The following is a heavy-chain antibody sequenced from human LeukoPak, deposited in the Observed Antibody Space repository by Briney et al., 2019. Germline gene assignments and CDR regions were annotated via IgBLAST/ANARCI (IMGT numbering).Heavy chain of an antibody. CDR3: ARPSYDSSHFDY. Sequence: PGGSLRLSCAASGFTFNSYAMHWVRQAPGKGLEYVSAISSNGGSTYYANFVKGRFTISRDNSKNTLYLQMGSLRAEDMAVYYCARPSYDSSHFDYWGQGTLVTVSS. V-gene: IGHV3-64*01. D-gene: IGHD3-22*01. CDR1: GFTFNSYA. J-gene: IGHJ4*02. CDR2: ISSNGGST.